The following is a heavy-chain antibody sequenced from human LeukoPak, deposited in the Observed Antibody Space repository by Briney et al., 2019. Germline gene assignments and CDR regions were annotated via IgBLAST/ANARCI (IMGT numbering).Heavy chain of an antibody. D-gene: IGHD2-2*01. CDR2: ISSSSSYI. Sequence: GGSMRLCCAATGCTFNNYSMNWGRKAPRKGLEWVSSISSSSSYIYYADSVKGRFTISRDNDKHSLYLQMNSLRAEDTALYYCASLNRADCSSTSCHTHYWGQGTLVTVSS. CDR3: ASLNRADCSSTSCHTHY. J-gene: IGHJ4*02. CDR1: GCTFNNYS. V-gene: IGHV3-21*01.